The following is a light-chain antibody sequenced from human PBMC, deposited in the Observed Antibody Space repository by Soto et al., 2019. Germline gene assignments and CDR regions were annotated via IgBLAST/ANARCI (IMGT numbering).Light chain of an antibody. V-gene: IGLV2-14*01. CDR3: SSYTSSSTWV. Sequence: QSALTQPASVSGSPGQSITISCTGTGSDVGGYNYVSWYQQHPGKAPKLMIYDVSNRPSGVSNRFSGSKSGNTASLTISGLQAEDEAGYYCSSYTSSSTWVFGTGTKVTVL. J-gene: IGLJ1*01. CDR2: DVS. CDR1: GSDVGGYNY.